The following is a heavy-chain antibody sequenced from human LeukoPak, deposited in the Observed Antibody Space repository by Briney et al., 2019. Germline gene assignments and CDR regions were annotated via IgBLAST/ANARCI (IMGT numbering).Heavy chain of an antibody. CDR3: TPNLFDY. V-gene: IGHV3-15*01. Sequence: PGGSLKLSCAASGFTFSNAWMSWVRQAPGKGLEWVGHIKSKTDGGTTDYAAPVKGRFTISRDDSKNTLYLQMNSLKTEDTAVYYCTPNLFDYWGQGTLVTVSS. CDR2: IKSKTDGGTT. J-gene: IGHJ4*02. CDR1: GFTFSNAW.